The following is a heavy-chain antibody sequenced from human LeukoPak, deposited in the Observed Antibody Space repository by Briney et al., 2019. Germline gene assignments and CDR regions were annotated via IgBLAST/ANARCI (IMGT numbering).Heavy chain of an antibody. J-gene: IGHJ3*02. CDR2: ISSSSSTI. D-gene: IGHD1-26*01. CDR3: ARLGSYFAFDI. CDR1: GFTFSSYS. Sequence: GGSLRLSCAASGFTFSSYSMNWVRQAPGKGLEWVSYISSSSSTIYYADSVKGRFTISRDNAKNSLYLQMSSLRAEDTAVYYCARLGSYFAFDIWGQGTMVTVSS. V-gene: IGHV3-48*01.